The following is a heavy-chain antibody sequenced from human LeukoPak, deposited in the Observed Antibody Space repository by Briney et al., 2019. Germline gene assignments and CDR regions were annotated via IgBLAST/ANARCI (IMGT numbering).Heavy chain of an antibody. CDR1: GFTFRSYG. CDR3: ARELPPLEKYYFDY. Sequence: PGRSLSLSCAASGFTFRSYGMHWVRQAPSKGLQWVAVIWYEGSNKYYADSVKGRFTISRDNSKNTLSLQMNSLRAEDTAVYYCARELPPLEKYYFDYWGQGTLVTVSS. D-gene: IGHD3-3*01. CDR2: IWYEGSNK. J-gene: IGHJ4*02. V-gene: IGHV3-33*01.